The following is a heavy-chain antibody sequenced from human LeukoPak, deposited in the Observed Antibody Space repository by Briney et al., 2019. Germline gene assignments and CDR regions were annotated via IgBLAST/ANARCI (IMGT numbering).Heavy chain of an antibody. CDR2: INPNSGGT. CDR1: GYTFTGYY. D-gene: IGHD3-16*02. CDR3: ARSFGGVIVILGDY. Sequence: ASVKVSCKASGYTFTGYYMHWVRQAPGQGLEWMGWINPNSGGTNYAQKFQGRVTMTRNTSISTAYMELSSLRSEDTAVYYCARSFGGVIVILGDYWGQGTLVTVSS. V-gene: IGHV1-2*02. J-gene: IGHJ4*02.